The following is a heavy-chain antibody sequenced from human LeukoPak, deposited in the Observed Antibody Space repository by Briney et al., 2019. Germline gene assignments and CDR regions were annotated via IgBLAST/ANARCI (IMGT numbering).Heavy chain of an antibody. Sequence: PGRSLRLSCAASGFTFSSYAMHWVRQAPGKGLEWVSSISSSSSYIYYADSVKGRFTISRDNAKNSLYLQMNSLRAEDTAVYYCARTYVGVSSSETYYYDSSGYYPYWGQGTLVTVSS. CDR3: ARTYVGVSSSETYYYDSSGYYPY. CDR1: GFTFSSYA. D-gene: IGHD3-22*01. CDR2: ISSSSSYI. V-gene: IGHV3-21*01. J-gene: IGHJ4*02.